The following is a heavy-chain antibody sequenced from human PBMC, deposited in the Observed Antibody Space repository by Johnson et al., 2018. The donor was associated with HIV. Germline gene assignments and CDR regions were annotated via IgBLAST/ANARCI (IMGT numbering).Heavy chain of an antibody. D-gene: IGHD1-26*01. Sequence: MQLVESGGGVVRPGGSLRLSCAASGFTFDDYGMSWVRQAPGKGLAWVSGINWNGGSTGYADSVKGRFTISRDNAKNSLYLQMNSLGAEDTAFYFCARSLKWELGLPDWDAFDIWGPGTVVTVSS. CDR3: ARSLKWELGLPDWDAFDI. V-gene: IGHV3-20*04. CDR2: INWNGGST. J-gene: IGHJ3*02. CDR1: GFTFDDYG.